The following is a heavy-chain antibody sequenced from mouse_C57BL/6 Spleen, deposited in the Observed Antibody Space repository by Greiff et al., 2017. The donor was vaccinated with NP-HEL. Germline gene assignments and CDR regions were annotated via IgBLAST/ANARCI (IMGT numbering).Heavy chain of an antibody. Sequence: QVQLQQPGAELVKPGASVKLSCKASGYTFTSYWMHWVKQRPGQGLEWIGMIHPNSGSTNYNEKFKSKATLTVDKSSSTAYMQLSSLTSEDSAVYYCASRGWGQGGFFGYRGQGTTLTVSS. D-gene: IGHD2-3*01. CDR1: GYTFTSYW. CDR2: IHPNSGST. CDR3: ASRGWGQGGFFGY. J-gene: IGHJ2*01. V-gene: IGHV1-64*01.